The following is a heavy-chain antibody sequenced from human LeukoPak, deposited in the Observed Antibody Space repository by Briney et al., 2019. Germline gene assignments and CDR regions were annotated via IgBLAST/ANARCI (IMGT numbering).Heavy chain of an antibody. Sequence: GGSLRLSCAASGFTFSSFAMTWVRQAPGKGLEWVSGISGSGGSIYYADSVKGRFTISRDNSKNTLYLQMNSLRAEDTAVYYCAKSAHQYGYGDYEGFWGQGTLVTVSS. CDR3: AKSAHQYGYGDYEGF. J-gene: IGHJ4*02. CDR2: ISGSGGSI. V-gene: IGHV3-23*01. D-gene: IGHD4-17*01. CDR1: GFTFSSFA.